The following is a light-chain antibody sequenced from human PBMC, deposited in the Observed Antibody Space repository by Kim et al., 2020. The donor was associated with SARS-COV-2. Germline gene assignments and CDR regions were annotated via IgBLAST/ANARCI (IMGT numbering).Light chain of an antibody. V-gene: IGKV1-NL1*01. CDR2: AAS. J-gene: IGKJ4*01. CDR3: QQYEKTPFT. Sequence: DIQMTQSPSSLSASVGDRVTITCRASQGIRTSLAWYQQKVGKAPKLLLNAASRLQSGVPSRFSGSGSATDFTLIISSLQPEDFATYYCQQYEKTPFTFGGGTKLEI. CDR1: QGIRTS.